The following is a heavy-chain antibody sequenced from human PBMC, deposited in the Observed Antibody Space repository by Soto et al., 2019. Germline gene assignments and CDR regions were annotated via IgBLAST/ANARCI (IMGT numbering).Heavy chain of an antibody. Sequence: ASVKVSCKASGYTFTSYGISWVRQAPGQGLEWMGWIIAGIGIANYAQKFQGRVTITADTSTSTAYMELSSLRSEDTAVYYCARTPRYCDRSPYSFDFWGQGTMVTVSS. V-gene: IGHV1-18*01. CDR3: ARTPRYCDRSPYSFDF. D-gene: IGHD2-21*01. CDR2: IIAGIGIA. CDR1: GYTFTSYG. J-gene: IGHJ3*01.